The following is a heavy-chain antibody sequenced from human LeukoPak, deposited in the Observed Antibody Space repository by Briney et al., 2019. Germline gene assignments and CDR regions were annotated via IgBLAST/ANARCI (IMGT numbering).Heavy chain of an antibody. CDR2: IYYSGST. Sequence: SETLSLTCTVSGGSISSYYWSWIRQPPGKGLEWIGYIYYSGSTNYNPSLKSRVTISVDTSKNQFSLKLSSVTAADTAVYYCGRADGDSLIDIGDFAYGGQGPLVP. CDR1: GGSISSYY. V-gene: IGHV4-59*01. CDR3: GRADGDSLIDIGDFAY. J-gene: IGHJ4*02. D-gene: IGHD4-17*01.